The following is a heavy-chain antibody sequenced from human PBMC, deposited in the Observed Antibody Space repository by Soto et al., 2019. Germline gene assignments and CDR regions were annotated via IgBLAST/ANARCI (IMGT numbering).Heavy chain of an antibody. D-gene: IGHD5-18*01. J-gene: IGHJ4*02. CDR3: ARSVMDTHFDY. CDR1: GGSISSYY. V-gene: IGHV4-59*01. CDR2: IYYSGST. Sequence: NPSETLSLTCTVSGGSISSYYWSWIRQPPGKGLEWIGYIYYSGSTNYNPSLKSRVTISVDTSKNQFSLKLSSVTAADTAVYYCARSVMDTHFDYWGQGALVTVSS.